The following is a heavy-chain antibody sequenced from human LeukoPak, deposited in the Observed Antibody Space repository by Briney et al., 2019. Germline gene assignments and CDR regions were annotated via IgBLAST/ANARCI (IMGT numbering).Heavy chain of an antibody. CDR1: GFTFNIDV. Sequence: GGSQRLFCAASGFTFNIDVIHWGRQAPGNGLERVAVISYDGSKKYYADYVKGRFTISRDNSKNTLYLQLNSLRPEDTAVYYCARDQLAYSAYDTLFDDWGQGTLVTVSS. CDR2: ISYDGSKK. V-gene: IGHV3-30*04. J-gene: IGHJ4*02. D-gene: IGHD5-12*01. CDR3: ARDQLAYSAYDTLFDD.